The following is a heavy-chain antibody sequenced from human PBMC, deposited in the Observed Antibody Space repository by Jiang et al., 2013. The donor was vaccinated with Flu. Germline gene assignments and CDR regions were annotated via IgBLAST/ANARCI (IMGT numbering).Heavy chain of an antibody. CDR2: ISSSSSYR. J-gene: IGHJ4*02. V-gene: IGHV3-21*01. CDR3: ARDSDTDYYFDF. Sequence: FTFSRYSMNWVRPGVQGRGWSGSSSISSSSSYRYYADSVKGRFTISRDNAKNSLYLEMDSLRDEDTGVYYCARDSDTDYYFDFWGQGTLVTVSS. D-gene: IGHD2-21*02. CDR1: FTFSRYS.